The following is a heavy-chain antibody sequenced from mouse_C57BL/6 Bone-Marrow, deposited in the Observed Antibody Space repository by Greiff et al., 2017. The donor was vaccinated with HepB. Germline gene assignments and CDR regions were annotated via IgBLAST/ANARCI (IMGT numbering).Heavy chain of an antibody. D-gene: IGHD2-3*01. CDR3: ARDDGYYPLAY. V-gene: IGHV5-2*01. CDR1: EYEFPSHD. J-gene: IGHJ3*01. CDR2: INSDGGST. Sequence: EVKLMESGGGLVLPGESLKLSCESNEYEFPSHDMSWVRKTPEKRLELVAAINSDGGSTYYPDTMERRFIISRDNTKKTLYLQMSSLRSEDTALYYCARDDGYYPLAYWGQGTLVTVSA.